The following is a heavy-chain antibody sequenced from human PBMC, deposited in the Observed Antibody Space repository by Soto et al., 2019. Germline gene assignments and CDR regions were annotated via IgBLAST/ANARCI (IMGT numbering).Heavy chain of an antibody. V-gene: IGHV3-73*02. CDR1: GFTFSGST. Sequence: EVQLVQSGGGLVQPGGSLKLSCAASGFTFSGSTVHWVRQASGEGLQWVGRIRSKANDYATTYIASVKGRVTISRDESRNTAYLQKSDLKTEDTAVYYCTGGFCTGGTCYSGYFQHWGQGALVTVFS. CDR3: TGGFCTGGTCYSGYFQH. J-gene: IGHJ1*01. D-gene: IGHD2-15*01. CDR2: IRSKANDYAT.